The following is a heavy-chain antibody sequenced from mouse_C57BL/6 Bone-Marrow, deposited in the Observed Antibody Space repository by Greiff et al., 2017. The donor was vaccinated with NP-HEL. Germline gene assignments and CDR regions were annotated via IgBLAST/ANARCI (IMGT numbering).Heavy chain of an antibody. J-gene: IGHJ4*01. CDR3: ARRDSSDYYAMDY. V-gene: IGHV5-12*01. CDR1: GFTFSDYY. CDR2: ISNGGGST. D-gene: IGHD3-2*02. Sequence: DVMLVESGGGLVQPGGSLKLSCAASGFTFSDYYMYWVRQTPEKRLEWVAYISNGGGSTYYPDTVKGRFTLSRDNAKNTLYLQMSRLKSEDTAMYYCARRDSSDYYAMDYWGQGTSVTVSS.